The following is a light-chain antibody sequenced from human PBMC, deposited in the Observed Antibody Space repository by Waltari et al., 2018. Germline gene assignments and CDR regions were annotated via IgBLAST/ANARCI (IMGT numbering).Light chain of an antibody. Sequence: SYALTQSPSVSVAPGQTASVSCGGNNIGSQSVNWYQQKPGQAPVLVVYDDSDRPSGTPGRFSGSNSGNTATLTSSRVEAGDEADYYCQVWDSGTDHEVFGGGTKLTV. CDR2: DDS. V-gene: IGLV3-21*02. CDR1: NIGSQS. J-gene: IGLJ3*02. CDR3: QVWDSGTDHEV.